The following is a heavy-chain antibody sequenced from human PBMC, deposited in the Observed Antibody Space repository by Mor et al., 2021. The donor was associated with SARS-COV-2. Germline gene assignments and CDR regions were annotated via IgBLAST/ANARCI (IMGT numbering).Heavy chain of an antibody. J-gene: IGHJ3*02. D-gene: IGHD3-22*01. Sequence: VSSISSSSSYIYYADSVKGRFTISRDNAKNSLYLQMNSLRAEDTAVYYCARASYDSNPDAFDIWGQGTMVTV. V-gene: IGHV3-21*01. CDR3: ARASYDSNPDAFDI. CDR2: ISSSSSYI.